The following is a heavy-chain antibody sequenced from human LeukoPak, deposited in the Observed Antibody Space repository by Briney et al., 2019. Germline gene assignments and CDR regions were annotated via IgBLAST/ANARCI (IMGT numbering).Heavy chain of an antibody. Sequence: ASVKAPCNATGYTFTSYDINWLRQATRQGLEWMGWMNPNSGNTGYAQKFQGRVTITRNTSISTAYMELSSLRSEDTAVYYCARATASWGNAFDIWGQGTMVTVSS. D-gene: IGHD3-16*01. CDR2: MNPNSGNT. J-gene: IGHJ3*02. CDR1: GYTFTSYD. CDR3: ARATASWGNAFDI. V-gene: IGHV1-8*03.